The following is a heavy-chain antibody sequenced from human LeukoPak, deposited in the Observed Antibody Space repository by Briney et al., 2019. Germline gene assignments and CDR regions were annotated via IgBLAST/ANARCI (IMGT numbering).Heavy chain of an antibody. J-gene: IGHJ6*02. CDR1: GYTFTSYD. Sequence: ASVKVSCKAPGYTFTSYDINWVRQATGQGLEWMGWMNPNSGNTGYAQKFQGRVTMTRNTSISTAYMELSSLRSEDTAVYYCAREGTIFGVVISAWYYYYGMDVWGQGTTVTVSS. D-gene: IGHD3-3*01. CDR2: MNPNSGNT. V-gene: IGHV1-8*01. CDR3: AREGTIFGVVISAWYYYYGMDV.